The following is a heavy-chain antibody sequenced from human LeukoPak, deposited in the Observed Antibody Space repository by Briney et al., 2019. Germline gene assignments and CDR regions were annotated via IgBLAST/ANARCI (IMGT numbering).Heavy chain of an antibody. D-gene: IGHD3-16*01. V-gene: IGHV4-59*01. Sequence: PSETLSLTCTVSGGSINNYYWSWIRQPPGKGLEWIGYIYYSGSTNYNPSLKSRVTMSVDTSKNKFSLKLNSVTAADTAVYYCARSPFGSGEPWGRGTLVTVSS. CDR3: ARSPFGSGEP. CDR2: IYYSGST. J-gene: IGHJ5*02. CDR1: GGSINNYY.